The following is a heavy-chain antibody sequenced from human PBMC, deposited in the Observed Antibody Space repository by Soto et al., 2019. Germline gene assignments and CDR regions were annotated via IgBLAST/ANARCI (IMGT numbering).Heavy chain of an antibody. CDR1: GFTFSRQA. CDR2: IWYHGIDK. D-gene: IGHD2-15*01. Sequence: QVQLVESGGGVVQPERSLRLSCAASGFTFSRQAMHWVRQAPGRGLEWVAVIWYHGIDKYYADSVKGCFTISRDNSKNTVYLQMNSLRGEDTSVYYCATGFLGLCTGGNCPLDYGGQGTLVTVSS. CDR3: ATGFLGLCTGGNCPLDY. J-gene: IGHJ4*02. V-gene: IGHV3-33*01.